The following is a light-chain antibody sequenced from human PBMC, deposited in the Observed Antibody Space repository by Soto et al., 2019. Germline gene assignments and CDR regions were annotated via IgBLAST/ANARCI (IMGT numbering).Light chain of an antibody. J-gene: IGLJ2*01. Sequence: QSVLTQPPSVSGAPGQRVTISCTGSSSNIGAGYDVHWYQQLPGTAPKLLIYANSNRPSGVPDRFSGSKSGTSASLAITGLQAEDEADYYYQSYDSSLSGYVVFGGGTKLTVL. CDR1: SSNIGAGYD. V-gene: IGLV1-40*01. CDR2: ANS. CDR3: QSYDSSLSGYVV.